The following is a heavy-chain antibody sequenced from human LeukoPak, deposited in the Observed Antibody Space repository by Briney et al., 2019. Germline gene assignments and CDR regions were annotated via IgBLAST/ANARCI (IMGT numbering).Heavy chain of an antibody. V-gene: IGHV4-39*01. CDR3: ARRFPAVGSLTFDY. Sequence: PSETLSLTCIVSGGSISSGTYYWGWIRQPPGKGLEWIGSIYYSGSTYYNPSLKSRVTISVDTSKNQFSLKLSSVTAPDTAVYYCARRFPAVGSLTFDYWGQGTLVTVSS. D-gene: IGHD1-26*01. J-gene: IGHJ4*02. CDR1: GGSISSGTYY. CDR2: IYYSGST.